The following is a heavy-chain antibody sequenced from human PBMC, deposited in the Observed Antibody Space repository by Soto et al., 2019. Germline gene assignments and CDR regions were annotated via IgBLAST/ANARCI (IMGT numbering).Heavy chain of an antibody. Sequence: SETLSLTCTVSGGSISSGGYYWSWIRQHPGKGLEWIGNIYSSGSTNYNPSLKSRVTISVDTSKNQFSLRLSSVTAADTAVYYCATHSDYVDKAMDVWGQGTTVTVYS. J-gene: IGHJ6*02. V-gene: IGHV4-31*03. CDR1: GGSISSGGYY. CDR3: ATHSDYVDKAMDV. D-gene: IGHD5-18*01. CDR2: IYSSGST.